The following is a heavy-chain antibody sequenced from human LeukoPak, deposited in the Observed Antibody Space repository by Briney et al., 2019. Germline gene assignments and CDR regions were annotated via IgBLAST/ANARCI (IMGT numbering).Heavy chain of an antibody. J-gene: IGHJ5*02. CDR3: AGLVVVAAYNWFDP. D-gene: IGHD2-15*01. CDR1: GFTFSSYW. V-gene: IGHV3-7*01. CDR2: IKQDGSEK. Sequence: GGSLRLSCAASGFTFSSYWMSWVRQAPGKGLEWVANIKQDGSEKYYVDSVKGRFTISRDNAKNSLYLQMNSLRAEDTAVYYCAGLVVVAAYNWFDPWGQGTLVTVSS.